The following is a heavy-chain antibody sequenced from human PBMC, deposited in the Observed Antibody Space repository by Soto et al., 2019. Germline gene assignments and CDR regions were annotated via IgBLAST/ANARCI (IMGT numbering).Heavy chain of an antibody. Sequence: VQLVESGGGVVQPGRSLRLSCAASGFTFSTYTMSWVRQAPGKGLEWVSRISGSGGSTYYTDSVKGRFTISRDNSKNTLYLQMNSLRADDTAVYYCATTLYSNYVPPEGYWGQGTLVTVSS. CDR2: ISGSGGST. CDR1: GFTFSTYT. J-gene: IGHJ4*02. D-gene: IGHD4-4*01. CDR3: ATTLYSNYVPPEGY. V-gene: IGHV3-23*04.